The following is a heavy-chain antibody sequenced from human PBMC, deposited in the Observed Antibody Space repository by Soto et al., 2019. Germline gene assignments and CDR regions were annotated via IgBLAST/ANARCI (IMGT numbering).Heavy chain of an antibody. V-gene: IGHV3-23*01. Sequence: GGSLRLSCAASGFTFSSYAMSWVRQAPGKGLEWVSAISGSGGSTYYADSVKGRFTISRDNSKNTLYLQMNSLRAEDTAVYYCAKDGGALYGSGSFIFDYWGQGTLVTVSS. CDR2: ISGSGGST. J-gene: IGHJ4*02. CDR3: AKDGGALYGSGSFIFDY. D-gene: IGHD3-10*01. CDR1: GFTFSSYA.